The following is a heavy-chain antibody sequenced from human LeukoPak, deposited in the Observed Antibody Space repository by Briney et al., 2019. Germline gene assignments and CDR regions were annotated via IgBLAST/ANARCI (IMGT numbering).Heavy chain of an antibody. D-gene: IGHD2-2*01. CDR1: GYTFADYY. CDR2: INPNDGDT. V-gene: IGHV1-2*02. J-gene: IGHJ4*02. Sequence: ASAKVSCKASGYTFADYYMHWVRQAPGQGFEWMGWINPNDGDTNYAQKFQGRVTMTRDTSISTAHMEVSRLRSDDTAVYYCARANFLYCSSSTCLFDYWGQGTLVTVSS. CDR3: ARANFLYCSSSTCLFDY.